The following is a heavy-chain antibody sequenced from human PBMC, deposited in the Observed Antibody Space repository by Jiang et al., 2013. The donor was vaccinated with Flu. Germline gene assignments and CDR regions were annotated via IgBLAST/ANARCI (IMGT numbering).Heavy chain of an antibody. D-gene: IGHD3-10*01. V-gene: IGHV2-5*02. CDR1: GFSLSTSGVG. CDR2: IYWDDDK. Sequence: KPTQTLTLTCTFSGFSLSTSGVGVGWIRQPPGKALEWLALIYWDDDKRYSPSLKSRLTITKDTSKNQVVLTMTNMDPVDTATYYCARATGYYYGMDVVGQRDHGHRLL. CDR3: ARATGYYYGMDV. J-gene: IGHJ6*04.